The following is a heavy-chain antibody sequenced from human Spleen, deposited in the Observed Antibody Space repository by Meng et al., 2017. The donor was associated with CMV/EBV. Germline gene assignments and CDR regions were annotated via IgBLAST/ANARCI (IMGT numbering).Heavy chain of an antibody. CDR3: ARYTGSFSFDH. CDR1: GFTFSSYA. V-gene: IGHV3-64*02. J-gene: IGHJ4*02. CDR2: VTDNGRRT. Sequence: GESLKISCAVSGFTFSSYAMVWVRQVPGKGLEYVSSVTDNGRRTYYADSVKGRFTISRDNSKNTLYLQMGGLRHEDTAVYYCARYTGSFSFDHWGQGTLVTSPQ. D-gene: IGHD1-26*01.